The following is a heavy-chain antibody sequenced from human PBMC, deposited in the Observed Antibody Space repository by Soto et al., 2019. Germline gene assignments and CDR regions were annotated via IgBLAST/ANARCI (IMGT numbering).Heavy chain of an antibody. CDR3: ARDRDRVADF. Sequence: QVHLVQSGAEVKKPGASVKVSCKASGYTFNTYGITWVRQAPGQGLEWMAWINAYNGNTLYAKNLQGRVTMTTDTSTNTAYMEMRSLTSADTAVYYCARDRDRVADFWGQGTMVTVSS. V-gene: IGHV1-18*01. J-gene: IGHJ3*01. CDR2: INAYNGNT. D-gene: IGHD5-12*01. CDR1: GYTFNTYG.